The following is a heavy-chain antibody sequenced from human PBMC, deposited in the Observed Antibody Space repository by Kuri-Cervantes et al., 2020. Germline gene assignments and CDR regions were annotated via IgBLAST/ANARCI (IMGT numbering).Heavy chain of an antibody. V-gene: IGHV4-39*07. Sequence: WVRQAPGKGLEWIGSIYYSGSTYYNPSLKSRVTISVDTSKNQFSLKLSSVTAADTAVYYCAREGSSGSYYPNWGQGTLVTVSS. D-gene: IGHD3-10*01. J-gene: IGHJ4*02. CDR2: IYYSGST. CDR3: AREGSSGSYYPN.